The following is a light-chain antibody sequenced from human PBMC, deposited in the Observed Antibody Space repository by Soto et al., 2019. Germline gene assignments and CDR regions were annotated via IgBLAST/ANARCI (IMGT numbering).Light chain of an antibody. Sequence: SYVLTQPPSVSVAPGQTARITCGGDNVGSKSVHWYQQKPGQAPVLVVYDDSERPSGIPERFSGSNSGNTATLTITRVEAGDEADYYCQVWQSNRQSNSDQTLDVFGTGTKLTVL. CDR2: DDS. CDR1: NVGSKS. J-gene: IGLJ1*01. V-gene: IGLV3-21*02. CDR3: QVWQSNRQSNSDQTLDV.